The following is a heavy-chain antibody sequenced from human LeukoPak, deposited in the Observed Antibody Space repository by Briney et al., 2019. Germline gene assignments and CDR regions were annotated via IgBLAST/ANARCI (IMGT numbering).Heavy chain of an antibody. D-gene: IGHD3-16*01. V-gene: IGHV3-30-3*01. J-gene: IGHJ4*02. CDR2: VSSDGNIK. Sequence: GGSLRLSCAASGFTFNKFPMHWVRQAPGKGLEWMAAVSSDGNIKNYADSVKGRFTISRGNSKNTLYPQMNSLSPEDAAVYYCARGDGGEVDHWGQGTLVTVSS. CDR1: GFTFNKFP. CDR3: ARGDGGEVDH.